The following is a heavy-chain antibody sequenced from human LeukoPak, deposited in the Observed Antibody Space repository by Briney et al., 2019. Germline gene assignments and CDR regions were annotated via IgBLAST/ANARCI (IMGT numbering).Heavy chain of an antibody. V-gene: IGHV4-61*05. CDR3: ARGITIFGGGMDV. CDR1: GGSISSSSYY. D-gene: IGHD3-3*01. J-gene: IGHJ6*02. Sequence: SETLSLTCTVSGGSISSSSYYWGWIRQPPGKGLEWIGYIYYSGSTNYNPSLKSRVTISVDTTKNQFSLKLSSVTAADTAVYYCARGITIFGGGMDVWGQGTTVTVSS. CDR2: IYYSGST.